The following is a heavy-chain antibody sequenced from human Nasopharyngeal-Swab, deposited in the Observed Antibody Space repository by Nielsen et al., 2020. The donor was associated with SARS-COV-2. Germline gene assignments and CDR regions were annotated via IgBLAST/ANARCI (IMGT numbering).Heavy chain of an antibody. CDR3: AKEGPGMFGVVGLDV. CDR2: ISYDGINK. V-gene: IGHV3-30*18. J-gene: IGHJ6*02. Sequence: GGSLRLSCAASGFIFSSYGMHWVRQAPGKGLEWVAVISYDGINKYSADSVKGRFTISRDNSRDTLYLQMNSLRAEDTAVYYCAKEGPGMFGVVGLDVWGQGTTVTVSS. D-gene: IGHD3-3*01. CDR1: GFIFSSYG.